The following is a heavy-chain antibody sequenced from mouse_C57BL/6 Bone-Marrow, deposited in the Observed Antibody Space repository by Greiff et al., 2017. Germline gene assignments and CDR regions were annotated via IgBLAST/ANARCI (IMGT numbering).Heavy chain of an antibody. V-gene: IGHV3-6*01. D-gene: IGHD4-1*01. CDR2: ISYDGSN. Sequence: EVQLQESGPGLVKPSQSLSLTCSVTGYSITSGYYWNWIRQFPGNKLEWMGYISYDGSNNYNPSLKNRISITRDTSKNQFFLKLNSVTTEDTATYYCARRNWDVDYAMDYWGQGTSVTVSS. CDR3: ARRNWDVDYAMDY. CDR1: GYSITSGYY. J-gene: IGHJ4*01.